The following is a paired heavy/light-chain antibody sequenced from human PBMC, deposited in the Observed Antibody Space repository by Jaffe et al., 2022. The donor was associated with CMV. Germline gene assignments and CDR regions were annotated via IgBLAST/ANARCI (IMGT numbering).Light chain of an antibody. CDR3: QQYNNRPWT. CDR1: QSLSSN. J-gene: IGKJ1*01. V-gene: IGKV3-15*01. Sequence: EIVMTQSPATLSVSPGQRATLSCRASQSLSSNLAWYQQKPGQGPRLLIYGASTRATGIPARFSGSGSGTEFTLSISSLQSEDFAVYYCQQYNNRPWTFGQGTKVEIK. CDR2: GAS.
Heavy chain of an antibody. V-gene: IGHV4-39*01. Sequence: QLQLQESGPGLVKPPETLSLTCTVSGGSISSSNCYWDWIRQPPGKGLEWIGSIYSSGSTYYNPSLKSRVTISVDTSKNQFSLKVTSVTAADTAVYYCARQAVIQYNWFDPWGQGTLVTVSS. CDR3: ARQAVIQYNWFDP. D-gene: IGHD3-22*01. CDR1: GGSISSSNCY. J-gene: IGHJ5*02. CDR2: IYSSGST.